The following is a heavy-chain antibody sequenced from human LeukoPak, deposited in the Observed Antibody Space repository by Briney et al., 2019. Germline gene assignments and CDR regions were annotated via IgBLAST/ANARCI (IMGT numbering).Heavy chain of an antibody. V-gene: IGHV1-18*01. D-gene: IGHD3-22*01. CDR3: ARVAENLDYYDSSGYPYYFDY. CDR2: ISAYNGNT. J-gene: IGHJ4*02. CDR1: GYTFTSYG. Sequence: ASVKVSCKASGYTFTSYGISWVRQAPGQGLERMGWISAYNGNTNYAQKLQGRVTMTTDTSTSTACMELRSLRSDDTAVYYCARVAENLDYYDSSGYPYYFDYWGQGTLVTVSS.